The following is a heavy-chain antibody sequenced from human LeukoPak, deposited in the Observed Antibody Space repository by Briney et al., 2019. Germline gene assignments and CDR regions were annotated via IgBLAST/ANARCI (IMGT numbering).Heavy chain of an antibody. V-gene: IGHV1-2*02. CDR2: INPNSGGT. D-gene: IGHD5-18*01. CDR3: ARLAHVDTAMVTYYYYYMDV. Sequence: GASVKVSCKASGYTFTGYYMHWVRQAPGQGLEWMGWINPNSGGTNYAQKFQGRVTMTRDTSISTAYMELSRLRSDDTAVYYYARLAHVDTAMVTYYYYYMDVWGKGTTVTVSS. J-gene: IGHJ6*03. CDR1: GYTFTGYY.